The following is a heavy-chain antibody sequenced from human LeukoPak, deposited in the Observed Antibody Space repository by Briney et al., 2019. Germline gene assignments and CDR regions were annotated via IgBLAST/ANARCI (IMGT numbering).Heavy chain of an antibody. Sequence: SETLSLTCTVSVGSISSGGYYWSWIRQHPGKGLEWIGYIYYSGSTYYNPSLKSRVTISVDTSKNQFSLKLSSVTAAATAVYYCARVHPRSFDYDILTGPSRVELDPWRQGTLLPVSS. D-gene: IGHD3-9*01. V-gene: IGHV4-31*03. J-gene: IGHJ5*02. CDR2: IYYSGST. CDR1: VGSISSGGYY. CDR3: ARVHPRSFDYDILTGPSRVELDP.